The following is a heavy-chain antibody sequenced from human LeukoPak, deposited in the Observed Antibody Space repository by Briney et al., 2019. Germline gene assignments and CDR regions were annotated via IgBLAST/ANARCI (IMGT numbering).Heavy chain of an antibody. D-gene: IGHD6-6*01. CDR1: GGSFSGYY. J-gene: IGHJ4*02. CDR2: INHSGST. V-gene: IGHV4-34*01. CDR3: AREGRRPYSSSSNY. Sequence: SETLSLTCAVYGGSFSGYYWSWIRQPPGRGLEWIGEINHSGSTNYNPSLKSRVTISVDTSKNQFSLKLSSVTAADTAVYYCAREGRRPYSSSSNYWGRGTLVTVSS.